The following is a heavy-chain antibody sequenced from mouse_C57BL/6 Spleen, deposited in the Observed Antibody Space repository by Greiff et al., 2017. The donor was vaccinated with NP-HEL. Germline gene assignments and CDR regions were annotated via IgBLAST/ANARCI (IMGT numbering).Heavy chain of an antibody. CDR3: ARLSGYYGSSLYAMDF. CDR2: ISSGGSYT. V-gene: IGHV5-6*01. Sequence: EVMLVESGGDLVKPGGSLKLSCAASGFTFSSYGMSWVRQTPDKRLEWVATISSGGSYTYYPDSVKGRFTISRDNAKNTLYLQMSSLKSEDTAMYYCARLSGYYGSSLYAMDFWGQGTSVTVSS. J-gene: IGHJ4*01. CDR1: GFTFSSYG. D-gene: IGHD1-1*01.